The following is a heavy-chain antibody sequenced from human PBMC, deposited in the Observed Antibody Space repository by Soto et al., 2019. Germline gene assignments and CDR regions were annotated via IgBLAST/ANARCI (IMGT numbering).Heavy chain of an antibody. J-gene: IGHJ4*02. CDR1: GGTFSSYT. D-gene: IGHD3-22*01. Sequence: QVQLVQSGAEVKKPGSSVKVSCKASGGTFSSYTISWVRQAPGQGLEWMGRIIPILGIANYAQKFQGRVTITADKSTSTAYLEVSSLRSEDTAVYYCARERRSYYYDSSGYPMGDYWGQGTLVTVSS. V-gene: IGHV1-69*08. CDR3: ARERRSYYYDSSGYPMGDY. CDR2: IIPILGIA.